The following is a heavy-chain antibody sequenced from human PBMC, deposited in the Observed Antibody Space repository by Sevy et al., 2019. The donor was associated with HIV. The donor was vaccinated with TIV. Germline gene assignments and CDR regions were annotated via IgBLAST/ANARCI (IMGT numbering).Heavy chain of an antibody. J-gene: IGHJ3*02. CDR3: AKGSRATGSAFDI. V-gene: IGHV3-30*18. Sequence: GGSVRLSCAASGFIFTNYGMHWVRQAPGKGLEWVAVISHDGSLKYYADSVRGRVTISRDSSKNTVSLQMNSLRLEDTAVYYCAKGSRATGSAFDIWGQGTMVTVSS. CDR1: GFIFTNYG. D-gene: IGHD2-15*01. CDR2: ISHDGSLK.